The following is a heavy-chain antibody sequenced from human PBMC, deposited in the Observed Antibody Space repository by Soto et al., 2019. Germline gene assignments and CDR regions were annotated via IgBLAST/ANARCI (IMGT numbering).Heavy chain of an antibody. D-gene: IGHD3-22*01. CDR3: ARGEGFYDSTGYSSPHAMDV. V-gene: IGHV3-23*01. CDR2: TSGTGGST. J-gene: IGHJ6*02. CDR1: GFTFSSYA. Sequence: GGSLRLSCAGSGFTFSSYAMSWVRQAPGTGLEWVSGTSGTGGSTYYADSVKGRLTISRDNSKKTLYLQMNSLRAEDTALYYCARGEGFYDSTGYSSPHAMDVWGQGTTVTVSS.